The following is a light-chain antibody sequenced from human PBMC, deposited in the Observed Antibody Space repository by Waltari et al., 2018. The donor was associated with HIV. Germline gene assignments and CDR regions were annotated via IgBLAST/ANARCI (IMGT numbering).Light chain of an antibody. CDR2: ADS. Sequence: SSVLTQPPSVSVAPGQTARITCGGRIFGIKSVHWYQQKPGQAPVLVVYADSDRPSGIPERFSGSNSGNTATLTISRVEAGDEADFYCQVWDISADHGNVVFGGGTKLTVL. V-gene: IGLV3-21*02. CDR3: QVWDISADHGNVV. CDR1: IFGIKS. J-gene: IGLJ2*01.